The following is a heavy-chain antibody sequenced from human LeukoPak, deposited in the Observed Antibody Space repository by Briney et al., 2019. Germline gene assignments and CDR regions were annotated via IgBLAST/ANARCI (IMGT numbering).Heavy chain of an antibody. J-gene: IGHJ6*03. CDR2: IYSGGST. CDR3: ARSWNLQYDYYYYYYMDV. D-gene: IGHD4-11*01. CDR1: GFTVSSNY. V-gene: IGHV3-53*01. Sequence: GGSLRLSCAASGFTVSSNYMSWVRQAPGKGLEWVSVIYSGGSTYYADSVKGRFTISRDNSKNTLYLQMNSLRAEDTAVYYCARSWNLQYDYYYYYYMDVWGKGTTVTVSS.